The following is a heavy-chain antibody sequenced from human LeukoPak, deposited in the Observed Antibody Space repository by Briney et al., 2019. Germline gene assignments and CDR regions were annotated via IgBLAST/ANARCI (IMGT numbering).Heavy chain of an antibody. CDR1: GGSISDYF. Sequence: SETLSLTCIVSGGSISDYFWSWIRQPAGKGLEWIGHMSTSGNTNYNPSLKSRVTISVDTSKNQFSLKLSSVTAADTAVYYCARDWFPSHWGQGTLVTVSS. D-gene: IGHD3-10*01. CDR3: ARDWFPSH. CDR2: MSTSGNT. V-gene: IGHV4-4*07. J-gene: IGHJ4*02.